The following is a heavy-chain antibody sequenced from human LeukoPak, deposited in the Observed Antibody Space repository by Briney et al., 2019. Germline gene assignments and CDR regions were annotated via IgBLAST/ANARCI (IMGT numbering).Heavy chain of an antibody. CDR2: ISKDGRTT. V-gene: IGHV3-30*04. Sequence: GGSLRLSCTASGYIFDRYSMHWVRQAPGKGLEWVAVISKDGRTTFYADSVKGRLTISRDNFQSTLYLQVNSLRVEDTAVYYCARETIILTSGIDFWGHGTLVTVSS. CDR3: ARETIILTSGIDF. D-gene: IGHD3-9*01. J-gene: IGHJ4*01. CDR1: GYIFDRYS.